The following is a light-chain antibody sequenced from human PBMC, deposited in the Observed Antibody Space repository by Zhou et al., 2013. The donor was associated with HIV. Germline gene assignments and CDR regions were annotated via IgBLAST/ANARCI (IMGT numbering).Light chain of an antibody. J-gene: IGKJ3*01. CDR1: QTISDW. CDR3: QQYSSYST. Sequence: DIQMTQSPSTLSASVGDRVTITCRASQTISDWLAWYQQKPGKAPKLLIYKASTLEIGVPSRFSGSGSGTEFTLTISSLQPDDFATYYCQQYSSYSTFGPGTKVEI. CDR2: KAS. V-gene: IGKV1-5*03.